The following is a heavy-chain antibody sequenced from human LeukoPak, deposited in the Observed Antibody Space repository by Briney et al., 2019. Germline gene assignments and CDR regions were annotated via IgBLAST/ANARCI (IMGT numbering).Heavy chain of an antibody. Sequence: SVKVSCKASGGTFSSYAISWVRQAPGQGLEWMGGIIPIFGTANYAQKFQGRVTITADKSTSTAYMELSSLRSEDTAVYYCARVSDGYNYYFDYWGQGTLVTVSS. V-gene: IGHV1-69*06. D-gene: IGHD5-24*01. CDR2: IIPIFGTA. CDR1: GGTFSSYA. J-gene: IGHJ4*02. CDR3: ARVSDGYNYYFDY.